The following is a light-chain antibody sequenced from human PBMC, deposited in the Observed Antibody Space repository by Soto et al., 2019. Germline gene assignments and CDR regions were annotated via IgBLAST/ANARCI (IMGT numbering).Light chain of an antibody. J-gene: IGKJ4*01. V-gene: IGKV3-15*01. Sequence: EIVMTQSPATLSVSPGERATLSCRASQSVSSNLAWYQQKPGQAPRLLIYGASTRATGIPARFSGSGSGTEFTLTISRLQSEDFAVYYCQQYNNWPPPLTFGGGTKV. CDR1: QSVSSN. CDR2: GAS. CDR3: QQYNNWPPPLT.